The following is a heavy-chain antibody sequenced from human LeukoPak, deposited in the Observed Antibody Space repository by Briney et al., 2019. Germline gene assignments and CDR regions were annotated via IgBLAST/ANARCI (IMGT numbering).Heavy chain of an antibody. CDR1: GFTFSSYG. CDR3: AKDVDQNPGIVGATSILANYYYYGMDV. D-gene: IGHD1-26*01. Sequence: GGSLRLSCAASGFTFSSYGMHWVRQAPGKGLEWVALISYDGSNKYCADSVKGRFTISRDNSKNTLYLQMNSLRAEDTAVYYCAKDVDQNPGIVGATSILANYYYYGMDVWDQGTTVTVSS. CDR2: ISYDGSNK. V-gene: IGHV3-30*18. J-gene: IGHJ6*02.